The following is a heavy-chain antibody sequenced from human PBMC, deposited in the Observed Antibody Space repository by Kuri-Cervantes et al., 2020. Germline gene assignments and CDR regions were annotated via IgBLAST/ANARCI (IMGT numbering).Heavy chain of an antibody. CDR1: GYSISSGYY. D-gene: IGHD1-14*01. V-gene: IGHV4-38-2*01. Sequence: SQTLSLTCAVSGYSISSGYYWGWIRQPPGKGLEWIGSIYYSGSTYHNPSLKGRVTMSVDSSKNQFSLNLRSVTAADTAMYYCARGTRTTWNYMDYWGQGILVTVSS. J-gene: IGHJ4*02. CDR3: ARGTRTTWNYMDY. CDR2: IYYSGST.